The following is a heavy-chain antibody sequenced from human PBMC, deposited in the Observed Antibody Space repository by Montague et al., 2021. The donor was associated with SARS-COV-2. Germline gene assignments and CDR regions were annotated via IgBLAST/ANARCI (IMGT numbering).Heavy chain of an antibody. Sequence: SLRLPCAASGFTFSNYDMNWVRQAPGKGPEWISYISTSAYTTSYAGSVKGRFTISSDNGKNPLYLQMNSLRVEDTAVYYCTRDYRSIVGDGLDIWGQGTKVTVSS. CDR2: ISTSAYTT. V-gene: IGHV3-48*03. D-gene: IGHD3-16*02. CDR3: TRDYRSIVGDGLDI. CDR1: GFTFSNYD. J-gene: IGHJ3*02.